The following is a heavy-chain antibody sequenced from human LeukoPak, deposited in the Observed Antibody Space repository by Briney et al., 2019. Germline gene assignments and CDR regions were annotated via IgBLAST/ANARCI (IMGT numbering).Heavy chain of an antibody. CDR2: IRGSGGST. V-gene: IGHV3-23*01. CDR1: GFTFSSYA. CDR3: AKDTGPAAGITADY. D-gene: IGHD6-13*01. J-gene: IGHJ4*02. Sequence: GGSLRLSCAASGFTFSSYAMTWVRQAPGKGLEWVSPIRGSGGSTYYADSVKGRFTISRDNSKNTLYLQMNSLRAEDTAIYYCAKDTGPAAGITADYWGQGTMVTVSS.